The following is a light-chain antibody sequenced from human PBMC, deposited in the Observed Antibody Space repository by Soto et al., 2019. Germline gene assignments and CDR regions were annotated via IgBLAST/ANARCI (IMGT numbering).Light chain of an antibody. CDR2: GAS. V-gene: IGKV3-20*01. Sequence: EIVLTQSPGTRSLSPGERATISCRASQSVSSSYLAWYQQKPCQAPRLLIYGASSRATGIPDRFSGSGSGTDFTLTISRLEPEDFAVYYCQQYGSSPMITFGQGTRLEIK. CDR3: QQYGSSPMIT. J-gene: IGKJ5*01. CDR1: QSVSSSY.